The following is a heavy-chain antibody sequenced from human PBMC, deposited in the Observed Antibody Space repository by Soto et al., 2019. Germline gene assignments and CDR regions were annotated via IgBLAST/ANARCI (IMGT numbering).Heavy chain of an antibody. J-gene: IGHJ4*02. V-gene: IGHV1-8*01. D-gene: IGHD2-2*01. CDR3: ACGPGGGPTAMWGGSDY. CDR2: MNPNSGNT. CDR1: GYTYTSCA. Sequence: GASVKVSCKASGYTYTSCAINWVRHANGQGLEWMGWMNPNSGNTGYAQKFQGRVTMTRNTSISTAYMELSSLGTEDTAVYYCACGPGGGPTAMWGGSDYCAQPTLVTVPS.